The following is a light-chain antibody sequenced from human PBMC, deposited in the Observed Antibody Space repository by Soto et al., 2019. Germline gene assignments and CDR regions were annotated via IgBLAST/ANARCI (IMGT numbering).Light chain of an antibody. CDR1: SSDVGGYNY. CDR3: SSYTSSITHVV. CDR2: EVS. J-gene: IGLJ2*01. Sequence: QSALTQPASVSGSPGQSITISCTGTSSDVGGYNYVSWYQQHPGKAPKLMIYEVSNRPSGVSNRFSGSKSGNTASLTISGLQAEDEADYYCSSYTSSITHVVFGGGNKLTV. V-gene: IGLV2-14*01.